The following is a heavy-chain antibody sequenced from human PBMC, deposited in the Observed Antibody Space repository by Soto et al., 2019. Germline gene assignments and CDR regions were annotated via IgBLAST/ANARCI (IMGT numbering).Heavy chain of an antibody. V-gene: IGHV4-39*01. Sequence: SETLSLTCTVSGGSISSSSYFWGWIRQPPGKGLEWIGSIYYSGSTYYNPSLKSRVTVSVDTSRNQFSLKLSSVTAADTAVYYCARHPSDFWFDPWGQGTLVTVSS. J-gene: IGHJ5*02. D-gene: IGHD2-21*02. CDR2: IYYSGST. CDR3: ARHPSDFWFDP. CDR1: GGSISSSSYF.